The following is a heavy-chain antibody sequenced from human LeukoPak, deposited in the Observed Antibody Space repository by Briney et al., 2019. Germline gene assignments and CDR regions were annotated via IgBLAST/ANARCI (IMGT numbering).Heavy chain of an antibody. V-gene: IGHV3-74*01. CDR3: ARETSTGKYPQNVPDY. CDR1: GFTFSSYW. J-gene: IGHJ4*02. D-gene: IGHD2-8*02. CDR2: INSDGSSI. Sequence: PGGSLRLSCAASGFTFSSYWMHWVRQAPGKGLVWFSRINSDGSSIAYADSVQGRFTISRDNAKNTLYLQVSSLSVEDTAVYYCARETSTGKYPQNVPDYWGQGTLVTVSS.